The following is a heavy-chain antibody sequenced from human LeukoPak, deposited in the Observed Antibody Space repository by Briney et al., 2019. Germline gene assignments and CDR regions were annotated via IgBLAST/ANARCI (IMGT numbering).Heavy chain of an antibody. D-gene: IGHD6-13*01. V-gene: IGHV4-4*07. CDR1: CGSISSDY. Sequence: SETLSLACTVSCGSISSDYWSWIRQPAGKGLEWIGRIYTSGRTKYNPSLKTRVNMSVDTSKQQFSLKLSSVTDADTAVYYCARDRRTYSSSWTDAFDIWGQGTMVTVSS. CDR3: ARDRRTYSSSWTDAFDI. CDR2: IYTSGRT. J-gene: IGHJ3*02.